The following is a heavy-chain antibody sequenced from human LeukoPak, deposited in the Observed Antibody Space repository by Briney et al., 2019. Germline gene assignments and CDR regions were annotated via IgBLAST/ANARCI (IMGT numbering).Heavy chain of an antibody. D-gene: IGHD6-6*01. J-gene: IGHJ3*02. Sequence: SETLSLTCAVSGDSISSDYWSWIRQPPGKGLEWIGEINHSGSTNYNPSLKSRVTISVDTSKNQFSLKLSSVTAADTAVYYCARVEYSSSSDRAFDIWGQGTMVTVSS. CDR1: GDSISSDY. CDR2: INHSGST. CDR3: ARVEYSSSSDRAFDI. V-gene: IGHV4-34*01.